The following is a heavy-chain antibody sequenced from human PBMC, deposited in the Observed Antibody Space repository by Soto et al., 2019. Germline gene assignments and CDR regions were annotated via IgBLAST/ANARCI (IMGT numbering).Heavy chain of an antibody. Sequence: ASVKVSCKASGNTVPNYAIHWVRQAPGQRLEWMGWINGGNGNTYYSEHFQGRVTFTRDTSAGTVYMQLSSLTSADTAVYYCSRSLPHYGSNGYREYFQHLGQGILVTVSS. J-gene: IGHJ1*01. CDR1: GNTVPNYA. CDR2: INGGNGNT. V-gene: IGHV1-3*01. CDR3: SRSLPHYGSNGYREYFQH. D-gene: IGHD2-8*01.